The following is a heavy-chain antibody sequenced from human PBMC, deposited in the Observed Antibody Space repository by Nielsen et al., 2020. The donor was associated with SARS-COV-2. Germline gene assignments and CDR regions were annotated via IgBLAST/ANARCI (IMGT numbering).Heavy chain of an antibody. D-gene: IGHD2-2*01. CDR2: IKQDGSEK. V-gene: IGHV3-7*01. J-gene: IGHJ4*02. CDR3: ARDTTSTSNFDY. Sequence: WIRQPPGKGLEWVANIKQDGSEKYYVDSVKGRFTISRDNAKNSLYLQMNSLRAEDTAVYYCARDTTSTSNFDYWGQGTLVTVSS.